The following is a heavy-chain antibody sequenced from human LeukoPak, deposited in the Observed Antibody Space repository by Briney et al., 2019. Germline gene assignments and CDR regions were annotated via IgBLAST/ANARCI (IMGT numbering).Heavy chain of an antibody. CDR1: GFTFSSYE. CDR2: ISSSGSTI. CDR3: ARGGIVVVTATDY. Sequence: PGGSLRLSCAASGFTFSSYEMNWVRQAPGKGLEWVSYISSSGSTIYYADSVKGRFTISRDNAKNSLYLQMNSLRAEDTAVYYCARGGIVVVTATDYWGQGTLVTVSS. J-gene: IGHJ4*02. V-gene: IGHV3-48*03. D-gene: IGHD2-21*02.